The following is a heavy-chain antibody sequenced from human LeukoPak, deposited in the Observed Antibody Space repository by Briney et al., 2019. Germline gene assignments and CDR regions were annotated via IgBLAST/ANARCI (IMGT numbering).Heavy chain of an antibody. J-gene: IGHJ4*02. CDR2: ISGSGGST. D-gene: IGHD3-22*01. Sequence: GGSLRLSCAASGFTFSSYAMSWVRQAPGKGLEWVSAISGSGGSTYYADSVKGRFTISRDNSKNTLYLQMNSLRAEDTAVYYRAKDPTSVLVVVSLLHWGQGTLVTVSS. CDR1: GFTFSSYA. CDR3: AKDPTSVLVVVSLLH. V-gene: IGHV3-23*01.